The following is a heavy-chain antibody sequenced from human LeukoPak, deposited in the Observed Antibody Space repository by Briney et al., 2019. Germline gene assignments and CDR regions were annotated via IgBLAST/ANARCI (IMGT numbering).Heavy chain of an antibody. V-gene: IGHV1-18*01. CDR2: ISAYNGNT. CDR1: GYTFTSYG. D-gene: IGHD5-18*01. J-gene: IGHJ5*02. Sequence: GASVKVSCKASGYTFTSYGISRVRQAPGQGLEWMGWISAYNGNTNYAQKLQGRVTMTTDTSTSTAYMELRSLRSDDTAVYYCANAAMVTNWFDPWGQGTLVTVSS. CDR3: ANAAMVTNWFDP.